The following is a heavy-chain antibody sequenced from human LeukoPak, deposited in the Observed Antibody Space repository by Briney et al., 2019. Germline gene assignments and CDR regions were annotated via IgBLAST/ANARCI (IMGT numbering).Heavy chain of an antibody. J-gene: IGHJ4*02. Sequence: GESLKISCKGSGYSFTSYWIGWVRQMPGKGLEWMGIIYPGDSDTRYSPSFQGQVTISADKSISTAYLQWSSLKASDTAMYYCASNLGEYQLPHPFDYWGQGTLVTVSS. V-gene: IGHV5-51*01. D-gene: IGHD2-2*01. CDR2: IYPGDSDT. CDR1: GYSFTSYW. CDR3: ASNLGEYQLPHPFDY.